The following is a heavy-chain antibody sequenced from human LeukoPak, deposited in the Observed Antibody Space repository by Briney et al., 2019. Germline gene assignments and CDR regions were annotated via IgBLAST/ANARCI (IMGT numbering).Heavy chain of an antibody. J-gene: IGHJ4*02. CDR2: IYYSGST. Sequence: PSETLSLTCTVSGGSISSSSYYWGWIRQPPGKGLEWIGSIYYSGSTYYNPSLKSRVTISVDTSKNQFSLKLSSVTAADTAVYYCARQATVGRTEGLFDYWGRGTLVTVSS. CDR3: ARQATVGRTEGLFDY. V-gene: IGHV4-39*01. CDR1: GGSISSSSYY. D-gene: IGHD4-17*01.